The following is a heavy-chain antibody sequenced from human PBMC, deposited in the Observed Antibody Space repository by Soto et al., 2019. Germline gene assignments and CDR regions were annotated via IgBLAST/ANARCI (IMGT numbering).Heavy chain of an antibody. CDR1: GGSISSGGYY. Sequence: PSETLSLTCTVSGGSISSGGYYWSRISQHPGKGLEWIGYIYYSGSTYYNPSLKSRVTISVDTSKNQFSLKLSSVTAADTAVYYCARDYYDIIGAFDIWGQGTMVTVSS. V-gene: IGHV4-31*03. D-gene: IGHD3-22*01. CDR3: ARDYYDIIGAFDI. J-gene: IGHJ3*02. CDR2: IYYSGST.